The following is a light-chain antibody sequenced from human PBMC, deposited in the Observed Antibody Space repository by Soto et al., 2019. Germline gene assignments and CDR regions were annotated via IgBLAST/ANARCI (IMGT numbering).Light chain of an antibody. CDR2: EVS. J-gene: IGLJ1*01. CDR1: SSDVGAYNF. V-gene: IGLV2-14*01. Sequence: QSALTQPASVSGSPGQSITISCAGTSSDVGAYNFVSWFQQHPDKAPKLIIYEVSNRPSGVSNRFSGSKSGNTASLTISGLQAEDEADYYCSSYTSSSTYVFGTGTKLTVL. CDR3: SSYTSSSTYV.